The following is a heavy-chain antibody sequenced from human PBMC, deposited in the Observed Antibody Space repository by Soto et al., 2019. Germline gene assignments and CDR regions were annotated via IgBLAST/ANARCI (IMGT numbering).Heavy chain of an antibody. CDR2: IHGTRSII. CDR3: ARDARNADYDY. CDR1: GFTFSIHA. Sequence: EVQLVESGGGLVQPGGSLRLSCEVSGFTFSIHAMNWVRQAPGKGLEWVAYIHGTRSIIYYADSVKGRFTISRDNAKNSLLLQMDSLRDEDMAVYYCARDARNADYDYWGQGTLVTVSS. J-gene: IGHJ4*02. D-gene: IGHD3-16*01. V-gene: IGHV3-48*02.